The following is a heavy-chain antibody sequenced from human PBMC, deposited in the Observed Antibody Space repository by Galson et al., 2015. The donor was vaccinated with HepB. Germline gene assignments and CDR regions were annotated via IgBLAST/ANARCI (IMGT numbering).Heavy chain of an antibody. Sequence: SLRLSCAASGFTFSSYGMHWVRQAPGKGLEWVAVIWYDGSNKYYADSVKGRFTISRDNSKNTLYLQMNSLRAEDTAVYYCARGRGSNLVDYMDVWGKGTTVTVSS. J-gene: IGHJ6*03. CDR1: GFTFSSYG. CDR2: IWYDGSNK. D-gene: IGHD2-21*01. V-gene: IGHV3-33*01. CDR3: ARGRGSNLVDYMDV.